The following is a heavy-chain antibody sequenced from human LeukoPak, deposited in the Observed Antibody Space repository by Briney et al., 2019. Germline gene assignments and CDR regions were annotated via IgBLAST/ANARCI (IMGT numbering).Heavy chain of an antibody. D-gene: IGHD4-11*01. CDR1: GFTFSSYG. CDR2: ISYDGSDT. CDR3: AKDDAGLPDY. Sequence: PGGSLRLSCAASGFTFSSYGMHWVRQAPGKGLEWVAVISYDGSDTFYADSVKGRFTISRDDSKNTVHLQMNSLRVEDTAVYFCAKDDAGLPDYWGQGAPVTVSS. J-gene: IGHJ4*02. V-gene: IGHV3-30*18.